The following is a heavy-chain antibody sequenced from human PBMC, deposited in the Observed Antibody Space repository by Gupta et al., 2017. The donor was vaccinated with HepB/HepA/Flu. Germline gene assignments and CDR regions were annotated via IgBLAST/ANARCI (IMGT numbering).Heavy chain of an antibody. CDR3: AKEVAWGYYYYGMDV. J-gene: IGHJ6*02. CDR2: MSGSGGST. CDR1: GFTFSSYA. D-gene: IGHD3-16*01. V-gene: IGHV3-23*01. Sequence: EVQLLESGGGLVQPGGSLRLSCAASGFTFSSYAMSWVRQAPGKGLEWVSSMSGSGGSTYYADSVKGRFTISRDNSKNTLYLQMNSLRAEDTAVYYCAKEVAWGYYYYGMDVWGQGTTVTVSS.